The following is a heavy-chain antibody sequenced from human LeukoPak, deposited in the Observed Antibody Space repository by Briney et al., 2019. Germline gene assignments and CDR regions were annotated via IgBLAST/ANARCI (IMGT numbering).Heavy chain of an antibody. CDR3: AKPRSRVVVQNAFDI. CDR1: GFTFSSYG. V-gene: IGHV3-23*01. Sequence: PGGSLRLSCAASGFTFSSYGMSWVRQAPGKGLEWVSAISGSGGSTYYADSVKGRFTISRDNSKNTLYLQMNSLRAEDTAVYYCAKPRSRVVVQNAFDIWGQGTMVTVSS. D-gene: IGHD3-22*01. J-gene: IGHJ3*02. CDR2: ISGSGGST.